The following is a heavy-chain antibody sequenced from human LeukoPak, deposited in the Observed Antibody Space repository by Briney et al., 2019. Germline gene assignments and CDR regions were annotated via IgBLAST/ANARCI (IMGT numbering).Heavy chain of an antibody. CDR2: INWNGGST. V-gene: IGHV3-20*04. Sequence: PGGSLRLSCAASGFPFDDYGMTWVRQAPGKGLEWISGINWNGGSTGYADSVKGRFTISRDNAKNSLYLQMNSLRAEDTALYYCAKDSGWILFDDWGQGTLVTVSS. CDR1: GFPFDDYG. CDR3: AKDSGWILFDD. D-gene: IGHD2-2*03. J-gene: IGHJ4*02.